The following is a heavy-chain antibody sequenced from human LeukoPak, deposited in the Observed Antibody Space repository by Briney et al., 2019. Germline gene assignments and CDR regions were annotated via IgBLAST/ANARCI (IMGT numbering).Heavy chain of an antibody. CDR1: GGSISSYY. V-gene: IGHV4-59*08. CDR3: SGLRANWNYVNWFDP. J-gene: IGHJ5*02. CDR2: IYNSGST. Sequence: SETLSLTCTVSGGSISSYYWSWIRQPPGKGLEWIWDIYNSGSTNYNPSLKSRVTISVDTYKNQFSLQLRSVPAADTAAYYCSGLRANWNYVNWFDPWGQGTLVTVSS. D-gene: IGHD1-7*01.